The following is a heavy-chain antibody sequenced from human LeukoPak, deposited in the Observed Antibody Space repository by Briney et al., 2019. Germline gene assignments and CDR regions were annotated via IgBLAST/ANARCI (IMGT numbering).Heavy chain of an antibody. D-gene: IGHD2-2*01. CDR2: MNPNSGNT. J-gene: IGHJ5*02. V-gene: IGHV1-8*02. CDR1: GYTFTSYD. Sequence: VPSVKVSCKASGYTFTSYDINWVRQATGQGLEWMGWMNPNSGNTGYAQKFQGRVSFTRSTSISTAYMELSSLTSEDTAVYYCARGYCSSTSCYPLGVWFDPWGQGTLVTVSS. CDR3: ARGYCSSTSCYPLGVWFDP.